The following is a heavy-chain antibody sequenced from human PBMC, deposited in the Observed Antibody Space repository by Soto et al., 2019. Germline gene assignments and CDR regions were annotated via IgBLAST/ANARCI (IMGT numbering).Heavy chain of an antibody. Sequence: EVQLVESGGGLVKPGGSLRLSCAASCFTFSNAWMNWVRQAPGKGLEWVGRIKSKTDGGTTDYAAPVKGRFTISRDDSKNTLYLQMNSLKTEDTAVYYCTTNLYSSGWYYYYYYGMDVWGQGTTVTVSS. CDR2: IKSKTDGGTT. CDR3: TTNLYSSGWYYYYYYGMDV. V-gene: IGHV3-15*07. CDR1: CFTFSNAW. D-gene: IGHD6-19*01. J-gene: IGHJ6*02.